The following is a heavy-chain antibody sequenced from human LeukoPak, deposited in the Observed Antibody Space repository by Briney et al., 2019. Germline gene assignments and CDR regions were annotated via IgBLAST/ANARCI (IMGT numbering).Heavy chain of an antibody. Sequence: GGSLRLSCSASGFTLSNYAMLWVRQAPGKGLEYVSTISTGGVSTYYAVSVKGRFTISRDNSKNTLSLQMSSLRAEDTAVYYCVKAQGVAVAGRFDYWGQGTLVTVSS. J-gene: IGHJ4*02. D-gene: IGHD6-19*01. CDR1: GFTLSNYA. CDR2: ISTGGVST. V-gene: IGHV3-64D*09. CDR3: VKAQGVAVAGRFDY.